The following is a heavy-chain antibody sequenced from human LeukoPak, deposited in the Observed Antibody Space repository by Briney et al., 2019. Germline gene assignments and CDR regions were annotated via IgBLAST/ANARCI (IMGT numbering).Heavy chain of an antibody. CDR2: ISGSGGST. CDR1: EFTFSNYA. Sequence: GGSLRLSCAASEFTFSNYAMSWVRQAPGKGLEWVSTISGSGGSTYYTDSVKGRFTISRDNSENTLYLQMNSPRAEDTAVYYCAEGPGLNWFDPWGQGTLVTVSS. CDR3: AEGPGLNWFDP. J-gene: IGHJ5*02. D-gene: IGHD3-9*01. V-gene: IGHV3-23*01.